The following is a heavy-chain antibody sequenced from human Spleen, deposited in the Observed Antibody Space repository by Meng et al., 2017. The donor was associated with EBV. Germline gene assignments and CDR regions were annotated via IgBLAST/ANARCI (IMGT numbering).Heavy chain of an antibody. CDR1: GYTFTRFG. D-gene: IGHD1-1*01. Sequence: QVQLVQSGAEVRQPGSSVKVSCKASGYTFTRFGISWVRQAPGQGLEWMGWISAYNGNTDYAQRFQGRFTMTADTSTSTVYMELRSLGFDDTAVYYCTRENEGDSWGQGTLVTVS. J-gene: IGHJ4*02. CDR2: ISAYNGNT. CDR3: TRENEGDS. V-gene: IGHV1-18*01.